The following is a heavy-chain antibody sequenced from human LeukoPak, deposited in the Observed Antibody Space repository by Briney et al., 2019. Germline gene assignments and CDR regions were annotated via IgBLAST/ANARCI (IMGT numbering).Heavy chain of an antibody. D-gene: IGHD5-12*01. J-gene: IGHJ4*02. V-gene: IGHV3-11*01. Sequence: GGSLRLSCAASGFTFSDYYMSWIRQAPGKGLEWVSYISSSGSTIYYADSVKGRFTISRDNAKNSLYLQMDSLRAEDTAVYYCARDGNSGYDSYYFDYWGQGTLVTVSS. CDR3: ARDGNSGYDSYYFDY. CDR1: GFTFSDYY. CDR2: ISSSGSTI.